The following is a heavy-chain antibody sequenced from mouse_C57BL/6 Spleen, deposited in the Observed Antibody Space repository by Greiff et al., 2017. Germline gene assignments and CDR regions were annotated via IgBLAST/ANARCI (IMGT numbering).Heavy chain of an antibody. Sequence: QVQLQQPGAELVKPGASVKLSCKASGYTFTRYWMHWVKQRPGQGLEWIGMIPPNSGSTNYNEKFKSKATLTVDKSSSTASMQLSSLTSEDSAVYYCASSAWFAYWGKGTLVTVSA. CDR3: ASSAWFAY. J-gene: IGHJ3*01. V-gene: IGHV1-64*01. CDR1: GYTFTRYW. CDR2: IPPNSGST.